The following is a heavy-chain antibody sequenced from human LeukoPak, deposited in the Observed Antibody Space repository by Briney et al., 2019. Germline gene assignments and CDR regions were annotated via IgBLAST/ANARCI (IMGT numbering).Heavy chain of an antibody. CDR1: GFTFSSYG. D-gene: IGHD6-6*01. Sequence: PGGSLRLSCAASGFTFSSYGMHWVRQAPGKGLEWVAFIWYDGSNKYYADSVKGRFTISRDNSKNTLYLQMNSLRAEDTAAYYCAKLYSSSSFDYWGQGTLVTVSS. V-gene: IGHV3-30*02. CDR2: IWYDGSNK. J-gene: IGHJ4*02. CDR3: AKLYSSSSFDY.